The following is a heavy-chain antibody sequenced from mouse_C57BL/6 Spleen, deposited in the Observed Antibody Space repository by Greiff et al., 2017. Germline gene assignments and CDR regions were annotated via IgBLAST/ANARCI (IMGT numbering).Heavy chain of an antibody. Sequence: QVQLQQPGAELVQPGASVKMSCKASGYTFTSYWITWVKQRPGQGLEWIGDIYPGSGSTNYNEKFKSKATLTVDTSSSTAYMQLSSLTSEDSAVYYCARRDFYSNYGLYWYFDVWGTGTTVTVSS. D-gene: IGHD2-5*01. J-gene: IGHJ1*03. CDR3: ARRDFYSNYGLYWYFDV. V-gene: IGHV1-55*01. CDR2: IYPGSGST. CDR1: GYTFTSYW.